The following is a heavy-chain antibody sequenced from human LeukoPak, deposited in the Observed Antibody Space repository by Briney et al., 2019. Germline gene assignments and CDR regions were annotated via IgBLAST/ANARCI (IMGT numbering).Heavy chain of an antibody. D-gene: IGHD3-3*01. CDR1: GGSISSYY. CDR3: ARNFWSGYYHFDY. J-gene: IGHJ4*02. V-gene: IGHV4-4*07. Sequence: SETLSRTCSVSGGSISSYYWSWIRQPAGKGLEWIGRIYTSGSTNYNPSLKSRVTMSVDASKNQFSLKLSSVTAADTAVYYCARNFWSGYYHFDYWGQGTLVTVSS. CDR2: IYTSGST.